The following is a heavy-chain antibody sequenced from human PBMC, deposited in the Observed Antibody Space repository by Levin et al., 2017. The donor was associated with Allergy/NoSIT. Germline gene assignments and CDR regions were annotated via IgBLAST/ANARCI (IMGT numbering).Heavy chain of an antibody. CDR3: ARSSIAVADAPRRRFTAVWFDP. CDR1: GFSLSTSGVG. D-gene: IGHD6-19*01. Sequence: SGPTLVKPTQTLTLTCTFSGFSLSTSGVGVGWIRQPPGKALEWLALIYWDDDKRYSPSLKSRLTITKDTSKNQVVLTMTNMDPVDTATYYCARSSIAVADAPRRRFTAVWFDPWGQGTLVTVSS. J-gene: IGHJ5*02. CDR2: IYWDDDK. V-gene: IGHV2-5*02.